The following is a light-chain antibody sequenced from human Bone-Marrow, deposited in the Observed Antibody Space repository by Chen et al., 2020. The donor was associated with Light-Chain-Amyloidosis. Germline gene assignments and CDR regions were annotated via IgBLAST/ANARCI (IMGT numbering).Light chain of an antibody. V-gene: IGLV2-14*01. Sequence: QSALTQPASVSGSPGQSTPISCTGTSSDVGGDNHVSWYQQHPDQAPKLMIYEVTNRPSWVPDRFSGAKSDNTASLTISGLQTEDEADYFCSSYTITNTLVFGSGTRVTVL. CDR2: EVT. CDR1: SSDVGGDNH. CDR3: SSYTITNTLV. J-gene: IGLJ1*01.